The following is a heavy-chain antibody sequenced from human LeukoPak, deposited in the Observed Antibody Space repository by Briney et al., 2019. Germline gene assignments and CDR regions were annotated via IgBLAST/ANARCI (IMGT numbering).Heavy chain of an antibody. CDR3: ARDSVAATSAFDI. V-gene: IGHV3-21*01. CDR2: ISIVSGYI. D-gene: IGHD2-15*01. CDR1: GFTF. Sequence: GGSLRLSCAASGFTFMNWVRQAPGKGLEWVSSISIVSGYIYYADSVKGRFTISRDSAKNSLYLQMNSLRAEDTAVYYCARDSVAATSAFDIWGQGTMVTVSS. J-gene: IGHJ3*02.